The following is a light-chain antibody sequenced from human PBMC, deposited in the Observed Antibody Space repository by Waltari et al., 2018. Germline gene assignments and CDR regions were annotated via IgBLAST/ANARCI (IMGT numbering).Light chain of an antibody. CDR2: VAS. Sequence: DIQMTQSPSSLSASVGDRVTITCRASQAIGNDLGWYQQKAEKAPKCLMSVASSLQRGVPPRFSGSGSGTEFTLTISGLQPEDFATYYCLQYNSYPYTFGQGTKVEIK. V-gene: IGKV1-17*01. J-gene: IGKJ2*01. CDR3: LQYNSYPYT. CDR1: QAIGND.